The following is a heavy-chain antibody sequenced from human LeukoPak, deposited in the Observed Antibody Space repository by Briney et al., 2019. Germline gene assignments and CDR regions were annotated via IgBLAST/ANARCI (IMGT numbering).Heavy chain of an antibody. Sequence: GGSLRLSCAVSGFSFSDYDMTWVRLAPGKGLEWDSYISATGTIIHYADSVKGRFTISRDNAGNSLFLQMSSLSVEDAAVYYCARTVFPVVVVPTIQRGAFDLWGQRALVSVSS. D-gene: IGHD2-2*01. CDR3: ARTVFPVVVVPTIQRGAFDL. CDR2: ISATGTII. V-gene: IGHV3-48*03. CDR1: GFSFSDYD. J-gene: IGHJ5*01.